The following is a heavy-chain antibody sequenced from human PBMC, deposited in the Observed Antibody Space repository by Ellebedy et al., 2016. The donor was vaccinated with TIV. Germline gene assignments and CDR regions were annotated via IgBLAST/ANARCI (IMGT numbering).Heavy chain of an antibody. Sequence: ASVKVSCXASGYTFTGYYMHWVRQAPGQGLEWMGWINPNSGGTNYAQKFQGWVTMTRDTSISTAYMELSRLRSDDTAVYYCARAPRAVADTEILDYWGQGTLVTVSS. J-gene: IGHJ4*02. CDR3: ARAPRAVADTEILDY. CDR2: INPNSGGT. CDR1: GYTFTGYY. V-gene: IGHV1-2*04. D-gene: IGHD6-19*01.